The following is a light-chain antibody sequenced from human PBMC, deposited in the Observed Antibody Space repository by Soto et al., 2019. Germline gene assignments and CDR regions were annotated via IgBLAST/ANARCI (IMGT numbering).Light chain of an antibody. J-gene: IGKJ1*01. Sequence: IVLTQSRDTLSLTTGESATLCCRASQSVRSSYLAWYQQTPGQTPRLLIYAASSRATGIPDRFSGSGSGTDFSLTISRLAAEDFAVYYCQQYGSPPRTFGQGTKVDI. V-gene: IGKV3-20*01. CDR3: QQYGSPPRT. CDR1: QSVRSSY. CDR2: AAS.